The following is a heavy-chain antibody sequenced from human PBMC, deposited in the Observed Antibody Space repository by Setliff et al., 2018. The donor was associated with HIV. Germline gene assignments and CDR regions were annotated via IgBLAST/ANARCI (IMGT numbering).Heavy chain of an antibody. V-gene: IGHV5-51*01. CDR3: ARRMWQQDSKFMYYFDY. D-gene: IGHD6-13*01. J-gene: IGHJ4*02. CDR1: GYSFTSYW. Sequence: GESLKISCKGSGYSFTSYWIGWVRQMPGKGLEWMGIIYPSDSDTRYSPSFQGQVTISADKSISTAYLQWSSLKASDTAMYYCARRMWQQDSKFMYYFDYWGQGTLVTVSS. CDR2: IYPSDSDT.